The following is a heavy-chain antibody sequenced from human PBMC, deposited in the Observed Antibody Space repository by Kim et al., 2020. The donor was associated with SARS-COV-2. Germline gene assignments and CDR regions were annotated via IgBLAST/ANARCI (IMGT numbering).Heavy chain of an antibody. V-gene: IGHV5-51*01. D-gene: IGHD6-13*01. CDR2: GDADT. J-gene: IGHJ4*02. Sequence: GDADTRYSPSFQGQVTISAHKSISTAYLQWSSLKASDTAMYYCARGNSGYWGQGTLVTVSS. CDR3: ARGNSGY.